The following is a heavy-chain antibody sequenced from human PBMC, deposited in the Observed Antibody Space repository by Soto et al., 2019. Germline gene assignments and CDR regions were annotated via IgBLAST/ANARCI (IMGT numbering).Heavy chain of an antibody. V-gene: IGHV3-33*01. J-gene: IGHJ6*02. CDR3: ARATEPTKNYYYYGMDV. CDR1: GFTFSSYG. CDR2: IWYDGSNK. Sequence: GGSLRLSCAASGFTFSSYGMHWVRQAPGKGLEWVAVIWYDGSNKYYADSVKGRFTISRDNSKNTLYLQMNSLRAEDTAVYYCARATEPTKNYYYYGMDVWGQGTTVTVSS.